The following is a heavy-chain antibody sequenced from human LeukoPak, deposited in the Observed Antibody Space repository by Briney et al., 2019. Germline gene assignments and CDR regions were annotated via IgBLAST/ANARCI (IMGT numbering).Heavy chain of an antibody. V-gene: IGHV4-39*01. Sequence: SETLSLTCTVSGGSISSSSHHWGWIRQPPGKGLEWIGSIYYSGSTYYNPSLKSRVTISVDTSKNQFSLKLSSVTAADTAVYFCTSPFRGAVAGTFRGAFDIWGQGTMVSVSS. CDR1: GGSISSSSHH. J-gene: IGHJ3*02. CDR2: IYYSGST. CDR3: TSPFRGAVAGTFRGAFDI. D-gene: IGHD6-19*01.